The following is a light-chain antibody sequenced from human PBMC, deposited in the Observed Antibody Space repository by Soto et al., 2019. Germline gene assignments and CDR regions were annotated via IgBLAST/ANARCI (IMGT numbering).Light chain of an antibody. CDR3: CSYAGSSTSVV. CDR1: SSDVGSYNL. CDR2: EVS. J-gene: IGLJ2*01. V-gene: IGLV2-23*02. Sequence: QSALTQPASVSGSPGQSITISCTGTSSDVGSYNLVSWYQQHPGKAPKLMIYEVSKRPSGVSNRFSGSKSGNTASLTISGLQAEDEAGYYCCSYAGSSTSVVFGGGTKLTVL.